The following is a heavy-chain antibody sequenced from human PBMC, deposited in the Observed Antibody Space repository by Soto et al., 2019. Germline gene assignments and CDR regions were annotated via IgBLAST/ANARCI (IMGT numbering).Heavy chain of an antibody. CDR3: ARGGLRRSYSSRIGMDV. D-gene: IGHD2-21*01. V-gene: IGHV4-34*01. Sequence: SETLSLTCAVYVGSFSGYYWSWIRQPPGKGLEWIGEINHSGSTNYNPSLKSRVTISVDTSKNQFSLKLSSVTAADTAVYYCARGGLRRSYSSRIGMDVWGQGTTVTVSS. CDR2: INHSGST. CDR1: VGSFSGYY. J-gene: IGHJ6*02.